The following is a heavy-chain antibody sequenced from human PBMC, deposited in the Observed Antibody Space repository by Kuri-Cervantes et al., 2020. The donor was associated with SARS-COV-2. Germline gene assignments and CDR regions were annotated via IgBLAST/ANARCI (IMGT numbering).Heavy chain of an antibody. Sequence: SETLSLTCTVSGGSSSSYYWSWIRQPPGKGLEWIGYIYYSGSTNYNPSLKSRVTISVDTSKNQFSLKLSSVTAADTAVYYCARVSHYDFWSGYYTPDAFDIWGQGTMVTVSS. J-gene: IGHJ3*02. CDR3: ARVSHYDFWSGYYTPDAFDI. CDR1: GGSSSSYY. CDR2: IYYSGST. V-gene: IGHV4-59*01. D-gene: IGHD3-3*01.